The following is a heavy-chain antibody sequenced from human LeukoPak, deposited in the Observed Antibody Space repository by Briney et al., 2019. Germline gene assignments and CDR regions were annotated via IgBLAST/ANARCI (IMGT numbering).Heavy chain of an antibody. J-gene: IGHJ4*02. CDR3: ARSRVEIATSLLDY. Sequence: PEGSLRLSCAASGFTFSNYWMHWVRQAPGKGLVWVSRINSDGSTTTYADSVKGRFAISRDNAKNTLDLQMNRLRAENTSVYYCARSRVEIATSLLDYWGQGTLVTVSS. CDR1: GFTFSNYW. D-gene: IGHD5-24*01. CDR2: INSDGSTT. V-gene: IGHV3-74*01.